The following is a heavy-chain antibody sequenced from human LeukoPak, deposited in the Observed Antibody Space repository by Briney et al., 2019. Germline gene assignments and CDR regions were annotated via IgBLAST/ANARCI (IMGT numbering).Heavy chain of an antibody. CDR2: IWYDGSNK. D-gene: IGHD6-6*01. J-gene: IGHJ4*02. CDR1: GFTFSSYG. Sequence: PGRSLRLSCAASGFTFSSYGMHWVRQAPGKGLEWVAVIWYDGSNKYYADSVKGRFTISRDNSKNTLYLQMNSLRAEDTAVYYCARVVKGTSIAARFPDYWGQGTLVTVSS. CDR3: ARVVKGTSIAARFPDY. V-gene: IGHV3-33*01.